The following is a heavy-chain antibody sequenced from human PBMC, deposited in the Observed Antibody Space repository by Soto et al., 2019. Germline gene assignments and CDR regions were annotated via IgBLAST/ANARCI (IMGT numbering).Heavy chain of an antibody. J-gene: IGHJ4*02. D-gene: IGHD4-17*01. CDR3: ARDRNFPGDSPGIFDY. V-gene: IGHV3-48*03. CDR1: GFTFSSYE. CDR2: ISSSGSTI. Sequence: EVQLVESGGGLVQPGGSLRLSCAASGFTFSSYEMNWVRQAPGKGLEWVSYISSSGSTIYYADSEKGRFTISRDNAKNSLYLQMNSLRAEDTAVYYCARDRNFPGDSPGIFDYWGQGTLVTVSS.